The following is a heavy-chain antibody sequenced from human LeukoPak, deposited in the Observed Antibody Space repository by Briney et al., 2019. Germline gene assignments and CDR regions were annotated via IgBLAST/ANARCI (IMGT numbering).Heavy chain of an antibody. J-gene: IGHJ4*02. Sequence: PSETLSLTCTVSGASISSYYWNWIRQPAGKGLEWIGRMYTGGSTNYNPSLKSRVTMSVDTSKNQFSLRLSSVTAADTAVYYCARAPDGSGSHHSEPFDYWGQGTLVTVSS. V-gene: IGHV4-4*07. D-gene: IGHD3-10*01. CDR1: GASISSYY. CDR2: MYTGGST. CDR3: ARAPDGSGSHHSEPFDY.